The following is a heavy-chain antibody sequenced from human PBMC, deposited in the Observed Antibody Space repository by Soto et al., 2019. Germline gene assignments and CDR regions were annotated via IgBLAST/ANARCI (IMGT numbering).Heavy chain of an antibody. J-gene: IGHJ4*02. V-gene: IGHV3-30-3*01. Sequence: SLRLSCAASGFTFSSYAMHWVRQAPGKGLEWVAVISYDGSNKYYADSVKGRFTISRDNSKNTLYLQMNSLRAEDTAVYYCARDRGIAVALYYFDYWGQGTLVTVSS. CDR1: GFTFSSYA. CDR2: ISYDGSNK. D-gene: IGHD6-19*01. CDR3: ARDRGIAVALYYFDY.